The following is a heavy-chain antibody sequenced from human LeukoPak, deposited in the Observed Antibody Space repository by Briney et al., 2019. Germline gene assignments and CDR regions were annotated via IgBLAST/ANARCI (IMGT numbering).Heavy chain of an antibody. CDR1: GYTFTGYY. V-gene: IGHV1-2*02. CDR2: INPNSGGT. CDR3: ARRAGAYSHPYDY. Sequence: ASVKVSCKASGYTFTGYYMHWVRQAPGQGLEWMGWINPNSGGTNYAQKFQGRVAMTRDTSISTAYMELSRLRSDDTAVYYCARRAGAYSHPYDYWGQGTLVTVSS. J-gene: IGHJ4*02. D-gene: IGHD4/OR15-4a*01.